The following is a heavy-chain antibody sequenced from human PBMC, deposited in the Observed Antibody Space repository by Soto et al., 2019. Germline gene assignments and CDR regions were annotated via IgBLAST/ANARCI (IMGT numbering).Heavy chain of an antibody. CDR2: ISYDGSNK. CDR3: AKDLRYCSGGSCGYYFDY. CDR1: GFTFSSYG. J-gene: IGHJ4*02. Sequence: GGSLRLSCAASGFTFSSYGMHWVRQAPGKGLEWVAVISYDGSNKYYADSVKGRFTISRDNSKNTLYLQMNSLRAEDTAVYYCAKDLRYCSGGSCGYYFDYWGQGTLVTVSS. D-gene: IGHD2-15*01. V-gene: IGHV3-30*18.